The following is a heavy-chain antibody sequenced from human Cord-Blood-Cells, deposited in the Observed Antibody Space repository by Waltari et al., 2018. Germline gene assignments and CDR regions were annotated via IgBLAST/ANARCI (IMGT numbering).Heavy chain of an antibody. CDR3: ARQILGYCSSTSCYVDAFDI. Sequence: QLQLQESGPGLVKPSETLSLTCTVSGGSISSSSYYWGWIRQPPGKGLEWIGSIYYSGSTYYTPSLKSRVTISVDTSKNQFSRTLSSVTAADTAVYYCARQILGYCSSTSCYVDAFDIWGQGTMVTVSS. D-gene: IGHD2-2*01. CDR1: GGSISSSSYY. CDR2: IYYSGST. V-gene: IGHV4-39*01. J-gene: IGHJ3*02.